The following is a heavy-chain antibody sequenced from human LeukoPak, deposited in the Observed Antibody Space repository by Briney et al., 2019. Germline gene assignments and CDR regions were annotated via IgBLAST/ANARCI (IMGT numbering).Heavy chain of an antibody. CDR3: ATGARNRFWSGYDY. J-gene: IGHJ4*02. Sequence: ASVKVSCKASGGTFSSYAISWVRQAPGQGLEWMGGIIPIFGTANYAQKFQGRVTITADESTSTAYMELSSLRSEDTAVYYCATGARNRFWSGYDYWGQGTLVTVSS. CDR2: IIPIFGTA. V-gene: IGHV1-69*13. D-gene: IGHD3-3*01. CDR1: GGTFSSYA.